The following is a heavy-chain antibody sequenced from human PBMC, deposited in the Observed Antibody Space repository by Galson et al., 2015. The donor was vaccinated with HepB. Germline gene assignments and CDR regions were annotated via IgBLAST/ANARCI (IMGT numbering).Heavy chain of an antibody. V-gene: IGHV3-21*01. CDR3: VRGGFYYDSSDFDL. CDR1: GFAFSDDS. Sequence: SLRLSCAASGFAFSDDSMNWVRQAPGKGLAWVASIGSGSTHIFYADSVKDRFTISRDNAKNSLFLQMNSLRVEDGAVYYCVRGGFYYDSSDFDLWGRGTLVTVSS. CDR2: IGSGSTHI. J-gene: IGHJ2*01. D-gene: IGHD3-22*01.